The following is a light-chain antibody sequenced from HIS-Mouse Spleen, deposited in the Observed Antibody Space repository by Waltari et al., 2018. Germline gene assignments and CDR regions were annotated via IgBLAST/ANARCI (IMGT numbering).Light chain of an antibody. CDR1: SSDVGGYNY. Sequence: QSALTQPRSVSGSPGQSVTISCTGTSSDVGGYNYVSWYQQHPGKAPKLMIYDVSKRPSGVPGRFSGSKSGTTASLTISGLQAEDEADYYCCSYAGSYTFEVVFGGGTKLTVL. CDR2: DVS. J-gene: IGLJ2*01. V-gene: IGLV2-11*01. CDR3: CSYAGSYTFEVV.